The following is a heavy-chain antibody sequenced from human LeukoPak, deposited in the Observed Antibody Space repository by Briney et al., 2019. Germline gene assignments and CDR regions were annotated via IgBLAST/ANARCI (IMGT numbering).Heavy chain of an antibody. Sequence: PSETLSLTCAVYGGSFSGYYWSWIRQPPGKGLDWIGEIIHSGGTNYNPSLKSRVTISVDTSKNQFSLKLSSVTAADTAVYYCAGRLWRRDGYNLSAFDIWGQGTMVTVSS. CDR1: GGSFSGYY. V-gene: IGHV4-34*12. D-gene: IGHD5-24*01. J-gene: IGHJ3*02. CDR3: AGRLWRRDGYNLSAFDI. CDR2: IIHSGGT.